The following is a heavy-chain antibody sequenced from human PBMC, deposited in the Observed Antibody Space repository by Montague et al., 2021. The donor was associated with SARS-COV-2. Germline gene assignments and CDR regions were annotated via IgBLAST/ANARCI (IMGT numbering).Heavy chain of an antibody. Sequence: SLRLSCAASGFTFSTYAMSWVRQAPGKGLEWVSTVCSIGGSTFYADSVKGRFTVSRDNSKNTLYLQMNSLRAEDTAVYYCAKDVEQWLVGREYFDYGGQGTLSTVSS. CDR2: VCSIGGST. J-gene: IGHJ4*02. CDR1: GFTFSTYA. D-gene: IGHD6-19*01. CDR3: AKDVEQWLVGREYFDY. V-gene: IGHV3-23*01.